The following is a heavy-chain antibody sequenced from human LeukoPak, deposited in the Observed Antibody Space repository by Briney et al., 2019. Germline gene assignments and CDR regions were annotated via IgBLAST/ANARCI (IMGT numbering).Heavy chain of an antibody. CDR1: GGSISSYY. J-gene: IGHJ4*02. CDR2: IYYSGST. Sequence: PSETLSLTCTVSGGSISSYYWSWIRQPPGKGLEWIGYIYYSGSTNYNPSLKRPITISVDTSKSQFSLKLSSVTAADTAVYYCAREGGNLYVDYWGQGTLVTVSS. CDR3: AREGGNLYVDY. V-gene: IGHV4-59*01. D-gene: IGHD4-23*01.